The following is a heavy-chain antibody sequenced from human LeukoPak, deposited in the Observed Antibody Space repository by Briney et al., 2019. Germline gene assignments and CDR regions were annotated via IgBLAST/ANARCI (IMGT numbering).Heavy chain of an antibody. Sequence: GSLRLSCAASGFPFSTYNMIWVRQGPGKGLEWVSFISSNSGTKYYADSVKGRFTISRDNAKNSMYLQMNSLRDEDTAVYYCARDVTGYPYWGQGTLVTVSS. V-gene: IGHV3-48*02. CDR1: GFPFSTYN. CDR3: ARDVTGYPY. J-gene: IGHJ4*02. D-gene: IGHD5-12*01. CDR2: ISSNSGTK.